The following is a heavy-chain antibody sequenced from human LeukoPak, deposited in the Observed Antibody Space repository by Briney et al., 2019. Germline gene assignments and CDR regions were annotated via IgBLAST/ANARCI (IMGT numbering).Heavy chain of an antibody. CDR2: ITSESTYT. V-gene: IGHV3-21*01. J-gene: IGHJ5*02. Sequence: PGGSLSLSCAASGFTFNNYEMVWVRQAPGKGLEWVSSITSESTYTYYADSVKGRFTISRDNAKNSLYLQMNSLRVEDTAVYYCGRDFTSWGQGTLVTVSS. CDR1: GFTFNNYE. CDR3: GRDFTS.